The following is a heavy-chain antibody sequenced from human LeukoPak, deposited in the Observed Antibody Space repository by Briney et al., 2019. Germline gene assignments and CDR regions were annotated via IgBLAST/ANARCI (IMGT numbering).Heavy chain of an antibody. Sequence: PGGSLRLSCAASGFTFSSYSMNWVRQAPGKGLEWVSSISSSSSYIYYADSVKGRFTISRDNAKNSLYLQMNSLRAEDTAVYYCARDCSSTSCYRGGFDPWGQGTLVTVSS. J-gene: IGHJ5*02. D-gene: IGHD2-2*02. CDR2: ISSSSSYI. CDR3: ARDCSSTSCYRGGFDP. CDR1: GFTFSSYS. V-gene: IGHV3-21*01.